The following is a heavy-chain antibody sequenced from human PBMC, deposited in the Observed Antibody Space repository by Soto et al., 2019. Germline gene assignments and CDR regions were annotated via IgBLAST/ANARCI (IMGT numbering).Heavy chain of an antibody. J-gene: IGHJ4*02. V-gene: IGHV4-39*01. CDR1: GGSISSSSYY. D-gene: IGHD6-13*01. CDR3: ASVTSSGYSSSWYEDY. Sequence: PSETLSLTCTVSGGSISSSSYYWGWIRQPPGKGLEWIGSIYCSGSTYYNPSLKSRVTISVDTSKNQFSLKLSSVTAADTAVYYCASVTSSGYSSSWYEDYWGQGTLVTVSS. CDR2: IYCSGST.